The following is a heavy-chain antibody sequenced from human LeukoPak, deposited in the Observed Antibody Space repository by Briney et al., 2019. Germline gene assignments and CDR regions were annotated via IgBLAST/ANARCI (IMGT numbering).Heavy chain of an antibody. CDR1: GFTFGSYA. CDR3: VKDPWYYDSSGPFDY. Sequence: PGGSLRLSCAASGFTFGSYAMSWVRQAPGKGLEWVSAISGSGGSTYYADSVKGRFTISRDNSKNTLYLQMNSLRAEDTAVYYCVKDPWYYDSSGPFDYWGQGTLVTVSS. V-gene: IGHV3-23*01. CDR2: ISGSGGST. D-gene: IGHD3-22*01. J-gene: IGHJ4*02.